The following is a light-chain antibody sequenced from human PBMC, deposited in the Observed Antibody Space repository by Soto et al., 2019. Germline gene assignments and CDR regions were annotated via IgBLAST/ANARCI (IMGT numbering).Light chain of an antibody. J-gene: IGKJ1*01. CDR1: QSISSW. CDR3: QQYNSCPP. CDR2: KAS. Sequence: DIQMTQSPSTLSASVGDRVTITCRASQSISSWLAWYQQKPGRAPKLLIYKASSLESGVPSRFSGSGSGTEFTLTISSLQPDEFATYNCQQYNSCPPFGQGTKVEIK. V-gene: IGKV1-5*03.